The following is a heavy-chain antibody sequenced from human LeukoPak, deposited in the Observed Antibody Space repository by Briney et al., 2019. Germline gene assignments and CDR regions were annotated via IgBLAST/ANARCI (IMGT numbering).Heavy chain of an antibody. CDR1: GYTLTELS. V-gene: IGHV1-24*01. CDR3: ATRGNVLLAGTYPSYFDN. CDR2: FYPEDGET. D-gene: IGHD1-14*01. Sequence: ASVKVSCEVSGYTLTELSMHWVRQAPGKGLEWMGGFYPEDGETIYAQKFQGRVTLTEDTSTDTAYMELSSLRSEDTAVYYCATRGNVLLAGTYPSYFDNWGQGTLVTVSS. J-gene: IGHJ4*02.